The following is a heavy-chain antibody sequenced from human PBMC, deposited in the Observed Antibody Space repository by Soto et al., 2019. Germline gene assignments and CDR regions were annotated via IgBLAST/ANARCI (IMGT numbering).Heavy chain of an antibody. J-gene: IGHJ4*02. CDR1: GGTFSSYT. CDR2: IIPILGIA. V-gene: IGHV1-69*02. CDR3: ARIAAGRYYFDY. D-gene: IGHD6-25*01. Sequence: GASVKVSCKASGGTFSSYTISWVRQAPGQGLEWMGRIIPILGIANYAQKFQGRVTITADKSTSTAYMELSSLRSEDTAVYYCARIAAGRYYFDYWGQGTLVTVSS.